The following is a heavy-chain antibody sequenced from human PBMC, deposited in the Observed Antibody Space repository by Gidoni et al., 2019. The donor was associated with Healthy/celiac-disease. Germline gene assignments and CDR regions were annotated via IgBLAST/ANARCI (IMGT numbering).Heavy chain of an antibody. CDR2: IKEDGSEK. Sequence: EVQLVESGGGLVQPGGSLRLSCAASGFPFSNYWMSWVRQAPGKGLEWVANIKEDGSEKYYVDSVKGRFTISRDNAKNSLYLQMNGLRVGDTAVYYCARESWQDPKRQWELLPTPPDYWGQGTLVTVSS. CDR3: ARESWQDPKRQWELLPTPPDY. CDR1: GFPFSNYW. V-gene: IGHV3-7*01. J-gene: IGHJ4*02. D-gene: IGHD1-26*01.